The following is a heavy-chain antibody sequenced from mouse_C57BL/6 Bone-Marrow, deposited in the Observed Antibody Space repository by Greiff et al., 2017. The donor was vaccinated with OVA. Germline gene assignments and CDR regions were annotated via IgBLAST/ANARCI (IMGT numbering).Heavy chain of an antibody. CDR3: AREETGTGY. D-gene: IGHD4-1*01. Sequence: EVKLVESGGGLVKPGGSLKLSCAASGFPFSSYAMSWVRQTPEKRLEWVATISDGGSYTYYPDNVKGRFTISRDNAKNNLYLQMSHLKSEDTAMYYCAREETGTGYWGQGTTLTVSS. J-gene: IGHJ2*01. CDR2: ISDGGSYT. CDR1: GFPFSSYA. V-gene: IGHV5-4*01.